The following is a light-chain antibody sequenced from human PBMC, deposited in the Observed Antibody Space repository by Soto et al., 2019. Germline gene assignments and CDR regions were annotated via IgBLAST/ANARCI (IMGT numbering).Light chain of an antibody. CDR2: DVN. CDR1: SSDVGGYDS. V-gene: IGLV2-14*01. Sequence: QSALTQPASVSGSPGQSITISCTGTSSDVGGYDSVSWYQQHPGKAPKLMIYDVNKRPSGVSNRFSGSKSGNTAPLTISGLQTEDEADYYCSSYTSRSTLVFGGGTKLTVL. CDR3: SSYTSRSTLV. J-gene: IGLJ2*01.